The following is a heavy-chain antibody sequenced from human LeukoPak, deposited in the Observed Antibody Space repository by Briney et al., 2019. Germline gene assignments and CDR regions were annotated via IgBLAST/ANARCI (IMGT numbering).Heavy chain of an antibody. CDR3: ARASGYSGAFDI. V-gene: IGHV1-18*01. CDR1: GYSFTSYG. Sequence: ASVKVSCKASGYSFTSYGFNWVRQAPGQGLEWMGWISAYNGNTNYAQKLQGRVTMTTDTSTSTAYMELRSLRSDDTAVYYCARASGYSGAFDIWGQGTMVTVSS. D-gene: IGHD2-15*01. CDR2: ISAYNGNT. J-gene: IGHJ3*02.